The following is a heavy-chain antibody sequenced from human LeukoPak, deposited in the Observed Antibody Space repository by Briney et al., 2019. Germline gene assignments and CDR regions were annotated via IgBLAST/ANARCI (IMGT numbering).Heavy chain of an antibody. CDR2: INHSGST. J-gene: IGHJ4*02. CDR3: ARPPSMVRGVPFDY. Sequence: ASETLSLTCTLSGGPISNYQWSWIRRPPGKGLEWIGEINHSGSTNYNPSLKSRVTISVDTSKNQFSLKLSSVTAADTAVYYCARPPSMVRGVPFDYWGQGTLVTVSS. D-gene: IGHD3-10*01. V-gene: IGHV4-34*01. CDR1: GGPISNYQ.